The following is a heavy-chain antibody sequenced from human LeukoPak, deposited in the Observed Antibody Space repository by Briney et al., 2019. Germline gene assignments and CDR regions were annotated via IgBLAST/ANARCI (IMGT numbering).Heavy chain of an antibody. J-gene: IGHJ4*02. CDR2: ISSSGSAI. D-gene: IGHD3-22*01. CDR1: GFTFSSYE. CDR3: ARGRTYYYDSSGDY. V-gene: IGHV3-48*03. Sequence: GGSLRLSCAASGFTFSSYEMNWVRQAPGKGLEWVSYISSSGSAIYYADSVKGRLTISRDNAKNSLYLQMNSLRAEDTAVYYCARGRTYYYDSSGDYWGQGTLVTVSS.